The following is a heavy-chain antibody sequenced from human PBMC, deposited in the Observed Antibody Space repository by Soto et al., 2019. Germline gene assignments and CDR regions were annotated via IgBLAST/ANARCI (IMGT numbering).Heavy chain of an antibody. V-gene: IGHV4-39*01. D-gene: IGHD1-26*01. Sequence: SETLSLTCTVSGGSTSSSNYQWVGIRQPPGKGLEWIGNVYYNGNTYYNPSLKSRVTISVDTSNNQFSLKVTSVTAADTAVYYCARFSGSYNDLHFDYWSQGTLVT. CDR1: GGSTSSSNYQ. CDR3: ARFSGSYNDLHFDY. CDR2: VYYNGNT. J-gene: IGHJ4*02.